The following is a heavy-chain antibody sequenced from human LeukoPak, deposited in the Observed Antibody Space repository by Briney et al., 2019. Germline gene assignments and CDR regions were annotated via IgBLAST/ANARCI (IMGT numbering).Heavy chain of an antibody. V-gene: IGHV4-59*01. Sequence: PSETLSLTCTVSGGSISSYYWSWIRQPPGKGLEWIGYISYSGSTSYNPSLKSRVTISVDTSKNQFSLQLSSVTAADTAVYYCARRYYDSSGYMPRVGGYYYMDVWGKGTTVTISS. J-gene: IGHJ6*03. CDR2: ISYSGST. CDR3: ARRYYDSSGYMPRVGGYYYMDV. CDR1: GGSISSYY. D-gene: IGHD3-22*01.